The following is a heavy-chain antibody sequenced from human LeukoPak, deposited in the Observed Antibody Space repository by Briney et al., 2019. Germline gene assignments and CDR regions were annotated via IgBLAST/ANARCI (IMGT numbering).Heavy chain of an antibody. CDR2: ISSSSSYI. D-gene: IGHD5-12*01. J-gene: IGHJ3*02. CDR3: ARTYIVATIRAFDI. CDR1: GFTFSSYS. Sequence: PGGSLRLSCAASGFTFSSYSMNCVRQAPGKGLEWMSSISSSSSYIYYADSVKGRFTISRDNAKNSLYLQMNSLRAEDTAVYYCARTYIVATIRAFDIWGQGTMVTVSS. V-gene: IGHV3-21*01.